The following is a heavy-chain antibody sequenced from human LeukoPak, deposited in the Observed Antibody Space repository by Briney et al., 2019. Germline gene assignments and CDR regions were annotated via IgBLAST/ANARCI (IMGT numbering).Heavy chain of an antibody. Sequence: PSETLSLTCSVSGGSISGYYWTWIRQPAGKGLEWIGRVYTSGSTHYNPSLKTRLTMPVDTSKNQFSLKLSSVTAADTAVYYCARLITGTTTAFDIWGQGTMVTVSS. CDR1: GGSISGYY. CDR2: VYTSGST. CDR3: ARLITGTTTAFDI. V-gene: IGHV4-4*07. D-gene: IGHD1-7*01. J-gene: IGHJ3*02.